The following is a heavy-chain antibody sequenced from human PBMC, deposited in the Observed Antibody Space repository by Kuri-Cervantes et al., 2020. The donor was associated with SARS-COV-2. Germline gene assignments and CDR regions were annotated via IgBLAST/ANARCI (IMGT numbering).Heavy chain of an antibody. D-gene: IGHD2-2*01. CDR2: INHSGGT. CDR1: GFMFNDYA. V-gene: IGHV4-34*01. J-gene: IGHJ6*02. CDR3: ARGHIGVVPSPILGLGPHYYYYHLDV. Sequence: GSLRLSCAASGFMFNDYAMSWVRQSPGKGLQWIGEINHSGGTKYRPSLRGRVSISIDASKNQVSLKLTSVTAADAAVYYCARGHIGVVPSPILGLGPHYYYYHLDVWGQGTTVTVSS.